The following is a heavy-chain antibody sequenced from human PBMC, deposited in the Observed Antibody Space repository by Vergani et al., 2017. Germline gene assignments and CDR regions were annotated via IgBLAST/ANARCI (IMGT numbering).Heavy chain of an antibody. Sequence: EVQLVESGGGLVKPGGSLRLSCAASGFTFSSYSMNWVRQAPGKGLEWVSSISNSSSYIYYADSVKCRFTISRDNAKNSLYLQMNSLRAEDTAVYYCARAYGYYFDYWGQGTLVTVSS. V-gene: IGHV3-21*01. CDR2: ISNSSSYI. CDR3: ARAYGYYFDY. J-gene: IGHJ4*02. CDR1: GFTFSSYS. D-gene: IGHD4-17*01.